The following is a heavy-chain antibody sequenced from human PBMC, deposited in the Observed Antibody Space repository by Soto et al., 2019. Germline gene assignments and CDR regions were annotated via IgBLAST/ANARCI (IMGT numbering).Heavy chain of an antibody. CDR3: ARDPAPAGWFDY. J-gene: IGHJ5*01. CDR1: GFIFSGYW. Sequence: PGGSLRLSCAASGFIFSGYWMHWVRQVPGKGLVWVSRINSDGSSTYYLDSVKGRFTISRDNARNTLYLQMNRLRAEDTAVYYCARDPAPAGWFDYWGQGTLVTVSS. CDR2: INSDGSST. V-gene: IGHV3-74*01.